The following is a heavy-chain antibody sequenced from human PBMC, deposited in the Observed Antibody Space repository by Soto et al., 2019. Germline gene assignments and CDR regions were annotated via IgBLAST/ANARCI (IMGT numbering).Heavy chain of an antibody. CDR3: AMGYDILTGYPYQTQGAFDP. CDR2: IIPIFGTA. V-gene: IGHV1-69*01. Sequence: PGPQVKVSCKASGGTFSSYAISWVRQAPGQGLEWMGGIIPIFGTANYAQKFQGRVTITADESTSTAYMELSSLRSEDTAVYYCAMGYDILTGYPYQTQGAFDPWGQGTLVTVSS. D-gene: IGHD3-9*01. CDR1: GGTFSSYA. J-gene: IGHJ5*02.